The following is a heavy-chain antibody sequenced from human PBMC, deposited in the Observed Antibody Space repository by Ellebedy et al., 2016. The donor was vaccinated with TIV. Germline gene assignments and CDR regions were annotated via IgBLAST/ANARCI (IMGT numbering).Heavy chain of an antibody. CDR1: GGSISSSSYY. CDR3: ARQEGSSGWYYYYGMDV. V-gene: IGHV4-39*01. Sequence: SETLSLTCTVSGGSISSSSYYWGWVRQPPGKGLEWIGTIYYSGITYYNPSLKSRVTISVDTSKNQFSLKLSSVTAADTAVYYCARQEGSSGWYYYYGMDVWGQGTTVTVSS. CDR2: IYYSGIT. D-gene: IGHD6-19*01. J-gene: IGHJ6*02.